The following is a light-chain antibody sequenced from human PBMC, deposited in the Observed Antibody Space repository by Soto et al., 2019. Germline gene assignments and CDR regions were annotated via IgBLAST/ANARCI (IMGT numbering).Light chain of an antibody. J-gene: IGKJ3*01. CDR1: QSVNEW. Sequence: DIQMTQSPSTLSASVGDRVTITCRASQSVNEWVAWYQQKPGKAPKLLIYDASNLESGVPSRFSGSGSGTQFSLTISSLQPDDFATYFCQQYNSDSSFGPGTKVISN. CDR3: QQYNSDSS. CDR2: DAS. V-gene: IGKV1-5*01.